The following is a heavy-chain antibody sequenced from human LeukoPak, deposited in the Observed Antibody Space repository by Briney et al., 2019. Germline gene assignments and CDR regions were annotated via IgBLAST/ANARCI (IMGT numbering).Heavy chain of an antibody. CDR2: IRYDGSNK. V-gene: IGHV3-30*02. Sequence: GGSLRLSCAASGFTFSSYGMHWVRQAPGKGLEWVAFIRYDGSNKYYADSVKGRFTISRDNSKNTLYLQMNSLRAEDTAVYYCAKVSTDPRSPYYYYYYMDVWGKGTTVTISS. CDR1: GFTFSSYG. CDR3: AKVSTDPRSPYYYYYYMDV. D-gene: IGHD3-3*02. J-gene: IGHJ6*03.